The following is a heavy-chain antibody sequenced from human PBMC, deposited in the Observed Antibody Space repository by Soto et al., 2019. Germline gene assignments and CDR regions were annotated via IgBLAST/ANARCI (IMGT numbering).Heavy chain of an antibody. CDR3: AKDKSNGMDI. CDR1: GFAFDDYV. V-gene: IGHV3-9*01. J-gene: IGHJ6*02. Sequence: PGGSLRLSCAASGFAFDDYVMHWVRQPPGKGLEWLSSISWNSRSIVYADPVRGRFTISRDNTKSFLYLQMDSLRPEDTALYYCAKDKSNGMDIWGQGTTVTVSS. CDR2: ISWNSRSI.